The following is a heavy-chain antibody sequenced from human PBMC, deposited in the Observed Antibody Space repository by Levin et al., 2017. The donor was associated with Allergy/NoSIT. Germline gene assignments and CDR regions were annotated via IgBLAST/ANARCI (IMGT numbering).Heavy chain of an antibody. V-gene: IGHV3-74*01. CDR2: ISIDGSST. D-gene: IGHD3-22*01. J-gene: IGHJ6*02. CDR3: VRDSFHDSRYYGMDV. CDR1: GFTFSSYW. Sequence: GGSLRLSCAASGFTFSSYWMHWVRQVPGKGLVWVSRISIDGSSTSYADSVKGRFTISRDNAKNTLYLQMNSLKAEDTAVYYCVRDSFHDSRYYGMDVWGQGTPVTVSS.